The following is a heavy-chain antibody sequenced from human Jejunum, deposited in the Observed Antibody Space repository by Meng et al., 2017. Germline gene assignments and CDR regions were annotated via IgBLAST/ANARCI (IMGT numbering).Heavy chain of an antibody. CDR3: ARELLRRSGWHDY. CDR2: IYNSGTS. D-gene: IGHD6-19*01. Sequence: SETLSLTCTVPGASIISSSYFWAWIRQPPGKELEWIGSIYNSGTSYYNPSLKSRATISVDTSKNQFSLKVNSVTAADTAVYYCARELLRRSGWHDYWGQGTLVTVSS. V-gene: IGHV4-39*07. CDR1: GASIISSSYF. J-gene: IGHJ4*02.